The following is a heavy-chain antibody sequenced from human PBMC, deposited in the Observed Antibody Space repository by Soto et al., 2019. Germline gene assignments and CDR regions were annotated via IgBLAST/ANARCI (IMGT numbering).Heavy chain of an antibody. V-gene: IGHV4-34*01. CDR3: ARGRPRQRYDFWSGYRNWYFDL. CDR2: INHSGST. J-gene: IGHJ2*01. D-gene: IGHD3-3*01. CDR1: GGSFSGYY. Sequence: QVQLQQWGAGLLKPSETLSLTCAVYGGSFSGYYWSWIRQPPGKGMEWIGEINHSGSTNYNPSHKSRVTISVDTSKNQFSLKLSSVTAADTAVYYCARGRPRQRYDFWSGYRNWYFDLWGRGTLVTVSS.